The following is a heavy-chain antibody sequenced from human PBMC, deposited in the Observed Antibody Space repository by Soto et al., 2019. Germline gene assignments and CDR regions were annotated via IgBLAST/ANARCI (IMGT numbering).Heavy chain of an antibody. J-gene: IGHJ4*02. V-gene: IGHV3-33*01. CDR1: GFTFSSYG. CDR2: IWYDGSKK. D-gene: IGHD5-18*01. CDR3: ARDQGRGYNYGFDY. Sequence: QVQLVESGGSVVQPGRSLRLSCAASGFTFSSYGMHWVRQAPGKGLEWVAVIWYDGSKKYYADSVKGRFTISRDNSKNTLYLQMNSLRAEDTAVYYCARDQGRGYNYGFDYWGQGTLVTVSS.